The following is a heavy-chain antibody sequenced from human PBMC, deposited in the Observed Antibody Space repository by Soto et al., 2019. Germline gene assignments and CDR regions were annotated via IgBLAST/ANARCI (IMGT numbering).Heavy chain of an antibody. Sequence: SETLSLTCTVSGGSISSGGYYWSWIRQHPGKGLEWIGYIYYSGSTYYNPSLKSRVTISVDTSKNQFSLKLSSVTAADTAVYYCARGSYGSGSYYPYYYYYYGMEVWGQGTTVTVSS. J-gene: IGHJ6*02. D-gene: IGHD3-10*01. V-gene: IGHV4-31*03. CDR2: IYYSGST. CDR3: ARGSYGSGSYYPYYYYYYGMEV. CDR1: GGSISSGGYY.